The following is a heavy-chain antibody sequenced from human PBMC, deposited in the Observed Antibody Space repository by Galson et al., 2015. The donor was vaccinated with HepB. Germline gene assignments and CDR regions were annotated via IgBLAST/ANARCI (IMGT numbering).Heavy chain of an antibody. CDR2: MNPNSGNT. D-gene: IGHD3-10*01. J-gene: IGHJ4*02. V-gene: IGHV1-8*01. CDR3: ARGRSITMVQGPIRPLGY. CDR1: GYTFTGYD. Sequence: SVKVSCKASGYTFTGYDINWVRQATGQGLEWMGWMNPNSGNTGYAQKFQGRVTMTRNTSISTAYMELSSLRSEDTAVYYCARGRSITMVQGPIRPLGYWGQGTLVTVSS.